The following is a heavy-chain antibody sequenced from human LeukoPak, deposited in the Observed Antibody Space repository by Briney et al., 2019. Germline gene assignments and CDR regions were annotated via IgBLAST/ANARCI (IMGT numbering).Heavy chain of an antibody. CDR1: GYSFSDYA. CDR2: INAGNGHT. CDR3: ARSDHGDYIDY. V-gene: IGHV1-3*01. Sequence: ASVKVSCKASGYSFSDYAMHWVRQAPGQRPEWMGWINAGNGHTEYSQKFQDRVTITRDTSASTSYMDLSSLTSEDTAMYYCARSDHGDYIDYWGQGTLVTVSS. D-gene: IGHD4-17*01. J-gene: IGHJ4*02.